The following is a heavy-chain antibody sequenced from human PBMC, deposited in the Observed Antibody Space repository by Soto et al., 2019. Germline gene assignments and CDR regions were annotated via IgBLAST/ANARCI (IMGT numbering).Heavy chain of an antibody. Sequence: PGGSLRLSCAASGFTFSSYGMHWVRQAPGKGLEWVAVIWYDGSNKYYADSVKGRFTISRDNSKNTLYLQMNSLRAEDTAVYYCARDGGAARPRPLYYFDIWGQGTMVTVSS. D-gene: IGHD6-6*01. CDR3: ARDGGAARPRPLYYFDI. CDR2: IWYDGSNK. CDR1: GFTFSSYG. V-gene: IGHV3-33*01. J-gene: IGHJ3*02.